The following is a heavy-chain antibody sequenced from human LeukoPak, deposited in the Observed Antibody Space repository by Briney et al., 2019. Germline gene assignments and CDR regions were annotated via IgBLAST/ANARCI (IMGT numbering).Heavy chain of an antibody. CDR2: INPKSSDT. V-gene: IGHV1-2*02. J-gene: IGHJ3*01. Sequence: GASVKVSCKTSGYIFTGHYLHWVRQAPGQGLEWMGWINPKSSDTNYAQKFQGKISMTADTYTSTAYMQLRRLRSDDTAVYYCAKGFDAADYYWGQGGFDFWGQGTKVIVSS. CDR1: GYIFTGHY. D-gene: IGHD3-16*01. CDR3: AKGFDAADYYWGQGGFDF.